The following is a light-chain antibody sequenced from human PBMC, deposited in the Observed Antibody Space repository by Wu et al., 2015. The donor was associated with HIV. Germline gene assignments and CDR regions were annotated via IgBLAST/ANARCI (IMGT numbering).Light chain of an antibody. Sequence: EIVLTQSPGTLSLSPGERATLSCRASQSVSSNLAWYQQKPGQAPRLLIYGASTRATGIPARFSGSGSGTEFTLTISSMQSEDFVVYYCQQYDKWPPFTFGPGTKVDIK. CDR3: QQYDKWPPFT. CDR2: GAS. CDR1: QSVSSN. J-gene: IGKJ3*01. V-gene: IGKV3-15*01.